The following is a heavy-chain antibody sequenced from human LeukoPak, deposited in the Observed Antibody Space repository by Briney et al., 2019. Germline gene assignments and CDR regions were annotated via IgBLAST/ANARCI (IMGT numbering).Heavy chain of an antibody. D-gene: IGHD6-19*01. V-gene: IGHV1-69*04. Sequence: ASVKVSCKASGGTFSSYAISWVRQAPGQGLEWMGRIIPIFGIANYARKFQGRVTITADKSTSTAYMELSSLRSEDTAVYYCAIVGHSSGLFDYWGQGTLVTVTS. CDR3: AIVGHSSGLFDY. J-gene: IGHJ4*02. CDR1: GGTFSSYA. CDR2: IIPIFGIA.